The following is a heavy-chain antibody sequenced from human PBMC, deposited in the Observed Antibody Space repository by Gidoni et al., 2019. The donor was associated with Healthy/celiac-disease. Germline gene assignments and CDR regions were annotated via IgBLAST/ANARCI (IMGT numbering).Heavy chain of an antibody. J-gene: IGHJ5*02. V-gene: IGHV3-23*04. CDR1: GFTFSSYA. CDR2: ISGSGGST. D-gene: IGHD6-19*01. CDR3: AKDYRGYSSGPGWFDP. Sequence: EVQLVESGGGLVQPGGSLRLSCAASGFTFSSYAMSWVRQAPGKGLEWVSAISGSGGSTYYADSVKGRFTISRDNSKNTLYLQMNSLRAEDTAVYYCAKDYRGYSSGPGWFDPWGQGTLVTVSS.